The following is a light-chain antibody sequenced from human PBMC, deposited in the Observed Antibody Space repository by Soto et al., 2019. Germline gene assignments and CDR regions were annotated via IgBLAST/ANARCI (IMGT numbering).Light chain of an antibody. CDR1: QSLSSNY. V-gene: IGKV3-20*01. CDR3: HQYDSSPWT. J-gene: IGKJ1*01. Sequence: EIVLTQSPGTLSLSPGESATLSCRASQSLSSNYLAWYQQKPGQAPRLLIYGASSRATGIPDRFSGSGSGTDFTLTISRLEPEDFAVFYCHQYDSSPWTFGQGTKVEIK. CDR2: GAS.